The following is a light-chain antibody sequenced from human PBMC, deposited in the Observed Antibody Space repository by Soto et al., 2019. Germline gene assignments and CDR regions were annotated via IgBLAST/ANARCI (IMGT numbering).Light chain of an antibody. Sequence: FQMTQSPSSLSASVGDRVTITCRASQSINTYFNWYQFNPGKAPKLLIFSSSNLQTGVPSRFSDSGSGPHFTLTITRLQPEDSATYYCQQSYSTRFTFGPGTQVEI. CDR2: SSS. CDR1: QSINTY. CDR3: QQSYSTRFT. J-gene: IGKJ3*01. V-gene: IGKV1-39*01.